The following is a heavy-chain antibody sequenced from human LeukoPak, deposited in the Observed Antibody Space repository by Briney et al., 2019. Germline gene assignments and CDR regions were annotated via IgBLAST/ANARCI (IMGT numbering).Heavy chain of an antibody. V-gene: IGHV3-33*01. Sequence: GGSLRLSCAASGFTFSSYGMHWVRQAPGKGLEWVAVIWYDGSNKYYADSVKGRFTISGDNSKNTLYLQMNSLRAEDTAVYYCARVYYDILTGYHTGPDYWGQGTLVTVSS. D-gene: IGHD3-9*01. CDR2: IWYDGSNK. J-gene: IGHJ4*02. CDR1: GFTFSSYG. CDR3: ARVYYDILTGYHTGPDY.